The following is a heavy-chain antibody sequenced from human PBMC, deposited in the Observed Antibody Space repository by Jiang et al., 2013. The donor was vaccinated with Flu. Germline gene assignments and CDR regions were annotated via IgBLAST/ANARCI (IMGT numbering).Heavy chain of an antibody. J-gene: IGHJ4*02. CDR1: GFIFSSYG. V-gene: IGHV3-33*01. CDR2: IWFDGSNI. D-gene: IGHD3-16*02. CDR3: ARGDNDVWGSYREFDY. Sequence: QLLESGGGVVQPGRSLRLSCAASGFIFSSYGMHWVRQAPGKGLEWVAVIWFDGSNIYYADSVKGRFTVSRDNSKNTLYLQMSSLRGEDTAIYYCARGDNDVWGSYREFDYWGQGTLVTVSS.